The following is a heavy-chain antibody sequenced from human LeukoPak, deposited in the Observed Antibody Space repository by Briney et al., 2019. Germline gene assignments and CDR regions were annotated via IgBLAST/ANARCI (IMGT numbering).Heavy chain of an antibody. D-gene: IGHD2-2*01. Sequence: GGSLRLSCAASGFTFSSYAMSWVRQAPGKGLEWVSAISGSGGSTYYADSAKGRFTISRDNSKNTLYLQMNSLRAEDTAVYYCAKGRCSSTSCSMGDAFDIWGQGTMVTVSS. CDR3: AKGRCSSTSCSMGDAFDI. CDR2: ISGSGGST. J-gene: IGHJ3*02. CDR1: GFTFSSYA. V-gene: IGHV3-23*01.